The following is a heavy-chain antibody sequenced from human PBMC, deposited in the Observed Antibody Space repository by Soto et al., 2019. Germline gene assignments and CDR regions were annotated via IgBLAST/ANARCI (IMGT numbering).Heavy chain of an antibody. D-gene: IGHD1-26*01. CDR3: ARHLTRGVIVGATTHYHYYYYYGMDV. CDR2: IYYSGST. V-gene: IGHV4-31*03. Sequence: SETLSLTCTVSGGSISSGGYYWSWIRQHPGKGLEWIGYIYYSGSTYYNPSLKSRVTISVDTSKNQFSLKLSSVTAADTAVYYCARHLTRGVIVGATTHYHYYYYYGMDVWGQGTTVTVSS. CDR1: GGSISSGGYY. J-gene: IGHJ6*02.